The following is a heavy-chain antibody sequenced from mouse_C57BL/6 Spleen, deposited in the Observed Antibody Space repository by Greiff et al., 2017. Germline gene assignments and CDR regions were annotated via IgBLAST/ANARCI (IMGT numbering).Heavy chain of an antibody. CDR3: TRDLNYYGSSLYAMDY. Sequence: EVKLVESGEGLVKPGGSLKLSWAASGFISSSYPMSWVRQTPEKGLEWVAYISSGGDYIYYADTVRGRFTISRDNARNTLYLQMSSLKSEDTAMYYCTRDLNYYGSSLYAMDYWGQGTSVTVSS. V-gene: IGHV5-9-1*02. CDR1: GFISSSYP. J-gene: IGHJ4*01. D-gene: IGHD1-1*01. CDR2: ISSGGDYI.